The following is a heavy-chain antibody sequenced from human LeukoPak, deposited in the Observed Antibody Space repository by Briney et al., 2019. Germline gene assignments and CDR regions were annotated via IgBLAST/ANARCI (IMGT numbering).Heavy chain of an antibody. Sequence: ASVKVSCKVSGYTLTELSMHWVRQAPGKGLEWMGGFDPEDDEIIYAQRVQGRVTMTEDASTDTAYMELRSLRSGDTAVYYCATETGNFYFYSWGQGTLVTVSS. CDR2: FDPEDDEI. V-gene: IGHV1-24*01. CDR3: ATETGNFYFYS. J-gene: IGHJ4*02. D-gene: IGHD1-7*01. CDR1: GYTLTELS.